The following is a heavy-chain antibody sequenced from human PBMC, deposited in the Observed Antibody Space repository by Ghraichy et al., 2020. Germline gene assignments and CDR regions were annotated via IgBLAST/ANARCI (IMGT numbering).Heavy chain of an antibody. CDR2: ISNDGSNK. CDR3: ARGQAPGPRTAFDY. J-gene: IGHJ4*02. V-gene: IGHV3-30*04. CDR1: GFTFSFYA. Sequence: GGSLRLSCEASGFTFSFYAMHWVRQAPGKGLDWVAVISNDGSNKYYADSVQGRFTISRDNAKNTLYLQMNSLRAEDTAVYYCARGQAPGPRTAFDYWGQGTLVTASS.